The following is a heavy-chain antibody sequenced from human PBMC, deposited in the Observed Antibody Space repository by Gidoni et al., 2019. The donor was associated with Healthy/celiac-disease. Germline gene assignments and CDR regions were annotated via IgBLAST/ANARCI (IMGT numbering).Heavy chain of an antibody. CDR3: ARDVPSLSGWLGSFQH. V-gene: IGHV3-33*01. Sequence: QVQLVESGGGVVQPGRSLRLSCAASGFTFSSYGMHWVRQAPGKGLEWVAVIWYDGSNKYYADSVKGRFTISRDNSKNTLYLQMNSLRAEDTAVYYCARDVPSLSGWLGSFQHWGQGTLVTVSS. CDR1: GFTFSSYG. J-gene: IGHJ1*01. D-gene: IGHD6-19*01. CDR2: IWYDGSNK.